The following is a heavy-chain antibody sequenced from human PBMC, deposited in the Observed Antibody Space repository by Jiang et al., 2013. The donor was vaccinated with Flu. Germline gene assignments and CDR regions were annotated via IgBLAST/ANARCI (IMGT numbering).Heavy chain of an antibody. Sequence: GAEVKKPGASVKVSCKASGYTFTSYAMHWVRQAPGQRLEWMGWINAGNGNTKYSQKFQGRVTITRDTSASTAYMELSSLRSEDTAVYYCARASRLYCSSTSCPTNLDYWGQGTLVTVSS. J-gene: IGHJ4*02. CDR3: ARASRLYCSSTSCPTNLDY. V-gene: IGHV1-3*01. CDR2: INAGNGNT. D-gene: IGHD2-2*01. CDR1: GYTFTSYA.